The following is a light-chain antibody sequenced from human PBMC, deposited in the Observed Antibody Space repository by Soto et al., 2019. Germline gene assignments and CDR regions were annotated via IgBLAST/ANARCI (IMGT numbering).Light chain of an antibody. Sequence: EIVMTQSPATLSVSPGERATLSCRASQSVSSSLAWYQQKPGQAPRLLIYGASTRATGIPARFSGSGSGTEFTLTISSLQSEDFAVYYCQQYNNWPLFGQGTKVEIK. J-gene: IGKJ1*01. CDR3: QQYNNWPL. CDR1: QSVSSS. CDR2: GAS. V-gene: IGKV3-15*01.